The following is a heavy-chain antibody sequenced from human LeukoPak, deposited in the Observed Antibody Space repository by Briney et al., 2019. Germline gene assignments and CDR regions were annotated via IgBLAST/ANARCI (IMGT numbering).Heavy chain of an antibody. Sequence: WGSLRFSCAASGFTFSSYSMNWVRQAPGKGLEWVSSISSSSSYKYYADSVKGRFTSSRDNAKNSLYLLMGSLRAEDTAVYYCARAITGYCSSTSCRDHYYGMDVWGQGTTVTVSS. CDR2: ISSSSSYK. D-gene: IGHD2-2*01. CDR1: GFTFSSYS. CDR3: ARAITGYCSSTSCRDHYYGMDV. J-gene: IGHJ6*02. V-gene: IGHV3-21*01.